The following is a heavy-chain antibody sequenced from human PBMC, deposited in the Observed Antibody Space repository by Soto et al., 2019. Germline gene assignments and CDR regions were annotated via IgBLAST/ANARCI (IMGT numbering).Heavy chain of an antibody. CDR2: ISSSSSYI. CDR3: ARAGEWVTIFGVVIGYFDY. J-gene: IGHJ4*02. V-gene: IGHV3-21*01. Sequence: GGSLRLSCAASGFTFSSYSMNWVRQAPGKGLEWVSSISSSSSYIYYADSVKGRFTISRDNAKNSLYLQMNSLRAEDTAVYYCARAGEWVTIFGVVIGYFDYWGQGTLVTVSS. CDR1: GFTFSSYS. D-gene: IGHD3-3*01.